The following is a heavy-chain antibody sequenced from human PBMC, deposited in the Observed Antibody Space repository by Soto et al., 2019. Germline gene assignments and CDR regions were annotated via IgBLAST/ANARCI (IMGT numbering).Heavy chain of an antibody. CDR2: ISTYIGDT. J-gene: IGHJ5*02. D-gene: IGHD5-12*01. CDR1: GYTFCTYD. CDR3: ARHHGPTTSENWFDP. V-gene: IGHV1-18*01. Sequence: QVHLVQSGVEVKTPGSSVKVSCQASGYTFCTYDISWVRQAPGQGLEWMGWISTYIGDTKYAQKFQGRVTMTTAPSTTTADLELRSLRSDDTAVYYCARHHGPTTSENWFDPWGQGNLVTVSS.